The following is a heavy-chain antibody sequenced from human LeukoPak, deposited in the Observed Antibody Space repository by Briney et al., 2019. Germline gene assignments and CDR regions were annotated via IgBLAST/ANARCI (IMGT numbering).Heavy chain of an antibody. V-gene: IGHV3-30*18. Sequence: PGGSPRLSCAASGFTFRSYGMRWVRQAPGKGLEWVAVISNDGRDKHHGDSVKGRFTISRDNSKNTLYLQMNSLRLEDTAVYYCAKDLSAAAADYYFDYWGQGALVTVSS. CDR1: GFTFRSYG. J-gene: IGHJ4*02. D-gene: IGHD6-13*01. CDR3: AKDLSAAAADYYFDY. CDR2: ISNDGRDK.